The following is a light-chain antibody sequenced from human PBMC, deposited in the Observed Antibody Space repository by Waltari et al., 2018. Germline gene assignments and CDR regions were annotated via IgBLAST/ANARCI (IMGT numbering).Light chain of an antibody. Sequence: QSALTQPRPVSGSPGQSVAISCTGTSSDAGPSKYVPWYQQHPGKAPKPIIYDVNERPSGVPDRFSGSKSGNTASLTISGLQAEDEADYYCCSYAGSYIWVFGGGTKLTVL. CDR2: DVN. CDR1: SSDAGPSKY. CDR3: CSYAGSYIWV. V-gene: IGLV2-11*01. J-gene: IGLJ3*02.